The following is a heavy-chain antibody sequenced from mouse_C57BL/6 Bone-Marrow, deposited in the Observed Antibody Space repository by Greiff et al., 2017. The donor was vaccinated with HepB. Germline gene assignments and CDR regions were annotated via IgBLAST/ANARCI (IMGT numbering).Heavy chain of an antibody. CDR2: ISSGSSTI. CDR3: ARLRYYAMDY. V-gene: IGHV5-17*01. J-gene: IGHJ4*01. CDR1: GFTFSDYG. D-gene: IGHD1-1*01. Sequence: EVKVEESGGGLVKPGGSLKLSCAASGFTFSDYGMHWVRQAPEKGLEWVAYISSGSSTIYYADTVKGRFTISRDNAKNTLFLQMTSLRSEDTAMYYCARLRYYAMDYWGQGTSVTVSS.